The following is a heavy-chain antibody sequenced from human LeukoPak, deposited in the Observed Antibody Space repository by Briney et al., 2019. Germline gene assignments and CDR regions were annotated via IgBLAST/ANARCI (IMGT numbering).Heavy chain of an antibody. J-gene: IGHJ4*02. CDR2: IYTSGST. CDR1: GGSISSGSYY. V-gene: IGHV4-61*02. D-gene: IGHD2-2*01. CDR3: ARERAPIVVVPAARDFDY. Sequence: SQTLSLTCTVSGGSISSGSYYWSGIRQPAGKGLEWIGRIYTSGSTNYNPSLKSRVTISVDTSKNQFSLKLSSVTAADTAVYYCARERAPIVVVPAARDFDYWGQGTLVTVSS.